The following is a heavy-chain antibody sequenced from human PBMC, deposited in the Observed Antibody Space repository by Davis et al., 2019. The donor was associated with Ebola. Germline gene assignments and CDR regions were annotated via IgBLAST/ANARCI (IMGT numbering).Heavy chain of an antibody. CDR2: IYYSGST. D-gene: IGHD4-17*01. CDR3: ARVLGNGDLLLDY. Sequence: GSLRLTCTVSGGSISSYYWSWIRQPPGKGLEWIGYIYYSGSTNYNPSLKSRVAISVDTSKNQFSLKLSSVTAADTALYYCARVLGNGDLLLDYWGQGTLVTVSS. J-gene: IGHJ4*02. CDR1: GGSISSYY. V-gene: IGHV4-59*01.